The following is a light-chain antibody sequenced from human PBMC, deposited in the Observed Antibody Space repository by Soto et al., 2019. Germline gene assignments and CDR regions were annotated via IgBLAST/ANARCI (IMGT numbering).Light chain of an antibody. CDR2: EGS. Sequence: QSVLTQPASVSGSPGQSITISCTGTSSDVGSYNLVSRYQQHPGKAPKLMIYEGSKRPSGVSNRFSGSKSGNTASLTISGLQAEDEADYYCCSYAGSSTVVFGGGNQLTVL. J-gene: IGLJ2*01. CDR1: SSDVGSYNL. V-gene: IGLV2-23*01. CDR3: CSYAGSSTVV.